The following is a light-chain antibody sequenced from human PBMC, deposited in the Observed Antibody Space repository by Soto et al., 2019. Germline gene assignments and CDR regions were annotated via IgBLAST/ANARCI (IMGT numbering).Light chain of an antibody. V-gene: IGKV3-15*01. CDR3: QQYNNWPSIT. CDR1: QSVSTK. Sequence: EIVMTQSPATLSVSPGERATLSCRASQSVSTKLAWYQQKPGQAPRLLIYGVSTRATGIPGRFSGSGSGTEFTRTISSLQSEDFVVYYCQQYNNWPSITFG. J-gene: IGKJ5*01. CDR2: GVS.